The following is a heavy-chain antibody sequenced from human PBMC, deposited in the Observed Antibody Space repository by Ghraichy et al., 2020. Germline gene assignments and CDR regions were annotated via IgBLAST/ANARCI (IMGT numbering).Heavy chain of an antibody. CDR2: ISYDGVYK. D-gene: IGHD6-19*01. CDR3: ARARTIAVVPFDY. CDR1: GFTFSNYA. J-gene: IGHJ4*02. V-gene: IGHV3-30-3*01. Sequence: GGSLRLSCAASGFTFSNYAMHWVRQAPGKGLEWVADISYDGVYKYYADSVKGRLTISRDNSKNTMYLQVNSLKPEDTAVYYCARARTIAVVPFDYGGQGTLVTVSS.